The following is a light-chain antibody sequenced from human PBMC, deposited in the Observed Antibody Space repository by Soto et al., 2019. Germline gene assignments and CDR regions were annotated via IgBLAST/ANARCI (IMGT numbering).Light chain of an antibody. J-gene: IGKJ1*01. Sequence: EIVLTQSPGTLSLPPGEGATLSCRASQSINSFLAWYQQRRGQAPRLLIHGASNRATGIPDRFSGSGSGPDFTLTISRLEPEGFAVYFCQQYGSSPVTFGQGTKVDIK. CDR1: QSINSF. CDR2: GAS. V-gene: IGKV3-20*01. CDR3: QQYGSSPVT.